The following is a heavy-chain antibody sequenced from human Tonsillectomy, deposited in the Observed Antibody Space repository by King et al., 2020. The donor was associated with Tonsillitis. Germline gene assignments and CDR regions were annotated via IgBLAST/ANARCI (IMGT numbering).Heavy chain of an antibody. Sequence: VQLVESGGGSVQPGGSLRLSCAASGFTFSNYEMNWVRQAPGKGLEWVPYISSSDSPIYYADSVKGRFTISRDNAKNSLYLQMNSLRAEDTAVYYCARTLRTASYLEALYFDYWGQGTLVTVSS. CDR3: ARTLRTASYLEALYFDY. D-gene: IGHD1-26*01. CDR2: ISSSDSPI. J-gene: IGHJ4*02. V-gene: IGHV3-48*03. CDR1: GFTFSNYE.